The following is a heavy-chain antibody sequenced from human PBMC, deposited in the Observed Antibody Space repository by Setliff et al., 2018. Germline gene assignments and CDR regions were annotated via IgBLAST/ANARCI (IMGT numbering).Heavy chain of an antibody. J-gene: IGHJ3*02. D-gene: IGHD7-27*01. V-gene: IGHV4-61*01. CDR2: IHYSGSP. Sequence: LSLTCTVSGGSISSSSYYWNWIRQPPGKGLEWIGYIHYSGSPNYHPSLKSRVTISVDTSKNQFSLKLSSVTAADTAVYYCARDRRPFNWGGNDAFDIWGQGTMVTVSS. CDR3: ARDRRPFNWGGNDAFDI. CDR1: GGSISSSSYY.